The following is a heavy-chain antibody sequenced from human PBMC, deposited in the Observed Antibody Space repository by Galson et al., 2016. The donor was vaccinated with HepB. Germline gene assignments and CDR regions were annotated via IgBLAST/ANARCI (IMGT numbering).Heavy chain of an antibody. J-gene: IGHJ4*02. Sequence: SETLSLTCTVSGGSIKYNSYYWGWIRQPPGRGLEWIGNFYFGGNTYYNPSLESRVTISVDTSKNQFSLQLTSATAADTAVYYCASLTTPVWFWGQGTLVTVSS. CDR2: FYFGGNT. V-gene: IGHV4-39*01. CDR3: ASLTTPVWF. D-gene: IGHD4-17*01. CDR1: GGSIKYNSYY.